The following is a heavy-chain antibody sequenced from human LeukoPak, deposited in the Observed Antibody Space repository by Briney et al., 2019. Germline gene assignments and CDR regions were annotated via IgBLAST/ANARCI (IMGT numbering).Heavy chain of an antibody. J-gene: IGHJ4*02. V-gene: IGHV4-59*01. Sequence: SETLSLTRTVSGGSISSYYWSWIRQPPGKGLEWIGYIYYSGSTNYNPSLKRRVTISVDTSKNQFSLKLSSVTAADTAVYYCAGQEPGIAAAGYWGQGTLVTVSS. CDR3: AGQEPGIAAAGY. CDR1: GGSISSYY. CDR2: IYYSGST. D-gene: IGHD6-13*01.